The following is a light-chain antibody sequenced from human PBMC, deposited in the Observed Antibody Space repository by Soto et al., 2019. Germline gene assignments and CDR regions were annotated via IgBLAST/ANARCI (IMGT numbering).Light chain of an antibody. V-gene: IGKV1-39*01. CDR2: VAS. J-gene: IGKJ1*01. CDR3: QESYSTA. CDR1: QYISTY. Sequence: DIQMTQSPSSLSASVGDSLTITCRASQYISTYLNWYQQKPGKAPKLLIYVASNLQSGVPSRFSGSGSGTYFTLTIIGLQPVDIANYYCQESYSTAFGQGTKVEIK.